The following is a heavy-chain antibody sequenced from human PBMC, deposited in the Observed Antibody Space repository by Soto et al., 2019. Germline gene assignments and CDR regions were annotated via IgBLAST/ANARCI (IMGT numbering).Heavy chain of an antibody. V-gene: IGHV4-59*01. Sequence: QVQLQESGPGLVKPSETLSLTCTVSGGSISSYYWSWIRQPPGKGLEWIGYIYYSGSTNYNPSLKSRVTISVDTSKNQFCLKLSSVTAADTAVYYWARGERTTVVTWVVETGNWFDPWGQGTLVTVSS. J-gene: IGHJ5*02. CDR3: ARGERTTVVTWVVETGNWFDP. D-gene: IGHD4-17*01. CDR2: IYYSGST. CDR1: GGSISSYY.